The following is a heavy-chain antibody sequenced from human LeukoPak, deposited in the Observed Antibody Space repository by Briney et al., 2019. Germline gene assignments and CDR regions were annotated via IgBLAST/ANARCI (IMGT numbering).Heavy chain of an antibody. J-gene: IGHJ4*02. D-gene: IGHD3-22*01. Sequence: SETLSLTCSVSGGSISGHFWTWIRQPPGKGLEWIGYISYGGSTNYNPSLKSRVTMSIDTSKNEFFLKLSSVTAADTAIYFCASVPMTNYYFDYWGQRALVTVSS. CDR1: GGSISGHF. CDR3: ASVPMTNYYFDY. CDR2: ISYGGST. V-gene: IGHV4-59*11.